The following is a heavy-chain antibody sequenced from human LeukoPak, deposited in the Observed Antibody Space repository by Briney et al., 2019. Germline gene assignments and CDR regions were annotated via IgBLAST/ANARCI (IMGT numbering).Heavy chain of an antibody. D-gene: IGHD6-13*01. J-gene: IGHJ6*03. Sequence: SGGSLRLSCVASGFAFSSYAMSWVRQAPGKGLEWVSAISGSGGSTYYADSVRGRFTISRDNSKNTLYLQMNSLRAEDTAVYYCARHSSYIASAALREYFYYLDVWGKGTTVTISS. CDR3: ARHSSYIASAALREYFYYLDV. V-gene: IGHV3-23*01. CDR2: ISGSGGST. CDR1: GFAFSSYA.